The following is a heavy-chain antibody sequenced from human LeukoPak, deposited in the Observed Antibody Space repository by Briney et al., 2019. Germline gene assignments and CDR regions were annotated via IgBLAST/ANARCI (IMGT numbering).Heavy chain of an antibody. V-gene: IGHV7-4-1*02. D-gene: IGHD3-22*01. CDR3: TRGYDTTGYYPY. J-gene: IGHJ4*02. CDR2: IYTNTGNP. CDR1: GYTFTDYP. Sequence: ASVKVSCKASGYTFTDYPINWVRQAPGQGLDLMGWIYTNTGNPTYVQGFTGRFVFSLDTSVSTAYLQINSLKAEDTAVYYCTRGYDTTGYYPYWGQGTQVTVSS.